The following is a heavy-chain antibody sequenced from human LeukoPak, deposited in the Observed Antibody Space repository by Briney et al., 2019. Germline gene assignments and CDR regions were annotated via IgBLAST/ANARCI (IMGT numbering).Heavy chain of an antibody. CDR3: AREFKQSNWNDGRWFDP. V-gene: IGHV1-69*04. D-gene: IGHD1-20*01. Sequence: GSSVKVSCKASGGTFSTYGISWVRQAPGQGLEWMGRVSPIFDIANYAQKFQGRVSITADKSTNTAYMELSSLRSEDTAIYYCAREFKQSNWNDGRWFDPWGQGTLVTVSS. CDR1: GGTFSTYG. CDR2: VSPIFDIA. J-gene: IGHJ5*02.